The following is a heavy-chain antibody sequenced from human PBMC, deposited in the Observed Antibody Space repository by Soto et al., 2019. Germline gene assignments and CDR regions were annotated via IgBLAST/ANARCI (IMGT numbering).Heavy chain of an antibody. Sequence: GGSLRLSCAVSGFTFSNYAIHWVRQAPGKGLEWVSGISAGGSSTFYADSVKGRFIISRDNSMNTLYLHMNSLRAEDTAVYYCAKVYYSGTFPGAFDIWGQGTLVTVSS. CDR1: GFTFSNYA. CDR3: AKVYYSGTFPGAFDI. CDR2: ISAGGSST. V-gene: IGHV3-23*01. D-gene: IGHD1-26*01. J-gene: IGHJ3*02.